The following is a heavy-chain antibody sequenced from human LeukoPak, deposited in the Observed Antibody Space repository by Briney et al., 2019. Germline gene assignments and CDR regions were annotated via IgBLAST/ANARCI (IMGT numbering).Heavy chain of an antibody. Sequence: GESLKIFCKGSGDSFTSYWIGWVRQMPGKGLEWMGIIYPGDSDTRYSPSFQGQVTISADKSISIAYLQWSSLKASDTAMYYCASLPAALYLDIWGQGTMVTVS. CDR2: IYPGDSDT. CDR3: ASLPAALYLDI. D-gene: IGHD2-2*01. CDR1: GDSFTSYW. V-gene: IGHV5-51*01. J-gene: IGHJ3*02.